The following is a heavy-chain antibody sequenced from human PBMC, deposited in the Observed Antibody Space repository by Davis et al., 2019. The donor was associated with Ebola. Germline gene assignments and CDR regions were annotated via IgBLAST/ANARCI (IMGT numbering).Heavy chain of an antibody. V-gene: IGHV4-34*01. D-gene: IGHD5-12*01. CDR3: ARGARYSGYVAY. J-gene: IGHJ4*02. CDR1: GASFSGYS. CDR2: INHGGGA. Sequence: PSETLSLTCAVYGASFSGYSWSWIRQPPGKGLEWIGEINHGGGANYNPSLKSRLTMSVDTSKNQFSLKVSSVTAADTAVYYCARGARYSGYVAYWGQGTLVIVSS.